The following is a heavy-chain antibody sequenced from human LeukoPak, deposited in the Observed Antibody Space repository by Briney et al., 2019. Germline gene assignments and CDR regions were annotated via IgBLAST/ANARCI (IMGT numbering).Heavy chain of an antibody. Sequence: GGSLRLSCATSGFTVSSNYMSWVRQAPGKGLEWVSVIYAGGSTYYADSVKGRFTISRDNSKNTLYLQMNSLRAEDTAVYYCARDLLNDEGSSYFFDQWGQGTLVTVSS. CDR2: IYAGGST. D-gene: IGHD2-2*01. V-gene: IGHV3-66*02. CDR3: ARDLLNDEGSSYFFDQ. CDR1: GFTVSSNY. J-gene: IGHJ4*02.